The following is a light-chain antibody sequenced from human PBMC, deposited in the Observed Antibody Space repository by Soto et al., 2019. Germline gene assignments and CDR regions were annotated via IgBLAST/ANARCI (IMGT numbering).Light chain of an antibody. V-gene: IGLV2-14*01. CDR3: SSYTSSSTLYV. J-gene: IGLJ1*01. CDR2: DVS. Sequence: QSVLTQPASVSGSPGQSITISCTGTSSDVGGYNYVSWYQQHPGKAPKLIIYDVSNRPSGVSNRFSGSKSGDTASLTISGFYAEDEADYYCSSYTSSSTLYVFGTGTKVTVL. CDR1: SSDVGGYNY.